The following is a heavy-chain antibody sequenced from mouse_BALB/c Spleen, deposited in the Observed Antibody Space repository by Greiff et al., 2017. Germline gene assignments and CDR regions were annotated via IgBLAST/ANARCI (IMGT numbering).Heavy chain of an antibody. CDR3: ARGGYDGMGRVDD. CDR2: ISYDGSN. D-gene: IGHD2-2*01. J-gene: IGHJ4*01. CDR1: GYSITSGYY. V-gene: IGHV3-6*02. Sequence: LQESGPGLVKPSQSLSLTCSVTGYSITSGYYWNWIRQFPGNKLEWMGYISYDGSNNYNPSLKNRISITRDTSKNQFFLKLNSVTTEDTATYYCARGGYDGMGRVDDWGQGTSVTVSS.